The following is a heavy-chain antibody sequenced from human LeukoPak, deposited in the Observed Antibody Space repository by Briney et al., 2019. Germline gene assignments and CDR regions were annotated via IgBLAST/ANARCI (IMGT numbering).Heavy chain of an antibody. CDR1: GFTFSSYS. V-gene: IGHV3-21*01. D-gene: IGHD2-15*01. Sequence: GGSLRLSCAASGFTFSSYSMNWVRQAPGKGLEWVSSISSSSSYIYYADSVKGRFTISRDNAKNSLYLQMNSLRAEDTAVYYCARRPSGYCSGGSCYPVYYYYGMDVWGKGTTVTVSS. J-gene: IGHJ6*04. CDR2: ISSSSSYI. CDR3: ARRPSGYCSGGSCYPVYYYYGMDV.